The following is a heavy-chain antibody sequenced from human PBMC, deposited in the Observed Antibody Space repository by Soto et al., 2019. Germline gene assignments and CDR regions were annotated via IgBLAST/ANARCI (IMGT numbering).Heavy chain of an antibody. CDR3: ALDTYYYGSGSPGP. J-gene: IGHJ5*02. D-gene: IGHD3-10*01. V-gene: IGHV4-30-4*01. CDR2: IYYSGST. Sequence: SETLSLTCTVSGGSISSGDYYWCWIRQPPGKGLEWIGYIYYSGSTYYNPSLKSRVTISVDTSKNQFSLKLSSVTAADTAVYYCALDTYYYGSGSPGPWGQGTLVTVS. CDR1: GGSISSGDYY.